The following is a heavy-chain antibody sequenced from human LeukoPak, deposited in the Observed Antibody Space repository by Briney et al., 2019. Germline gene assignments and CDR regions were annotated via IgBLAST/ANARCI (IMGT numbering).Heavy chain of an antibody. Sequence: ASVKVSCKASGYTFTSYYMHWVRQAPGQGLEWMGIINPSGGSTSYAQKFQGRVTMTRDMSTSTVYMELSSLRSEDTAVYYCARARVTIDNYYYMDVWGKGTTVTISS. J-gene: IGHJ6*03. D-gene: IGHD4-17*01. CDR3: ARARVTIDNYYYMDV. CDR1: GYTFTSYY. CDR2: INPSGGST. V-gene: IGHV1-46*01.